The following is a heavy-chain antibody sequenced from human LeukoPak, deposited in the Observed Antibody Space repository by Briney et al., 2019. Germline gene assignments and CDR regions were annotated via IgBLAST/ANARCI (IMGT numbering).Heavy chain of an antibody. CDR3: ARLDYYDSSDAFDI. CDR1: GFTFSSRDW. J-gene: IGHJ3*02. CDR2: IKQDGSEK. V-gene: IGHV3-7*01. Sequence: GGSLRLSCVASGFTFSSRDWMTWVRQAPGKGLEWVANIKQDGSEKNYVDSVKGRFTISRDNAKNSVDLQMNSLRAEDTAVYYCARLDYYDSSDAFDIWGQGTMVTVSS. D-gene: IGHD3-22*01.